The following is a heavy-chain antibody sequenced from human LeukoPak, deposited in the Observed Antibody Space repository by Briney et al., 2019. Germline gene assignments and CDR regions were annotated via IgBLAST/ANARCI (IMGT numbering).Heavy chain of an antibody. D-gene: IGHD1/OR15-1a*01. CDR2: ISGSGGHT. J-gene: IGHJ4*02. CDR1: GFTFSTYA. CDR3: AKHVWNNQDGRYFDS. V-gene: IGHV3-23*01. Sequence: PGGSLRLSCAASGFTFSTYAMSWVRQGPGKGLEWVSAISGSGGHTYYADAVKGRFTISRDNSKNTLYLQMNSLRAEDTAIYYCAKHVWNNQDGRYFDSWGQGTLVTVSS.